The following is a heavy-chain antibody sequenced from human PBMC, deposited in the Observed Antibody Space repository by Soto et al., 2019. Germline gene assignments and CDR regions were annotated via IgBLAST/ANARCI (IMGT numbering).Heavy chain of an antibody. D-gene: IGHD3-16*02. J-gene: IGHJ4*02. V-gene: IGHV3-49*03. CDR2: IRSKAYGGTT. CDR1: GFTFFDYA. Sequence: GGSLRLSCTASGFTFFDYAMIFFRHSPFKWLEWVGFIRSKAYGGTTEYAASVKGRFTISRDDSKSIAYLQMNSLKTEDTAVYYCTREAPYYDYVWGSYRPYDYWGQGTLVTVSS. CDR3: TREAPYYDYVWGSYRPYDY.